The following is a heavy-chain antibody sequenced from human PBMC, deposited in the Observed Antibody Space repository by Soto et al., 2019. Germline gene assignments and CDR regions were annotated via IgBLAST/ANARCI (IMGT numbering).Heavy chain of an antibody. Sequence: PGGSLRLSCAASGFTFSSYGMHWVRQAPGKGLEWVAVISYDGSNKYYADSVKGRFTISRDNSKNTLYLQMNSLRAEDTAVYYCAKDLPKSKTYYDFWSTTYENYYYYYGMDVWGQGTTVTVSS. J-gene: IGHJ6*02. CDR1: GFTFSSYG. D-gene: IGHD3-3*01. CDR2: ISYDGSNK. V-gene: IGHV3-30*18. CDR3: AKDLPKSKTYYDFWSTTYENYYYYYGMDV.